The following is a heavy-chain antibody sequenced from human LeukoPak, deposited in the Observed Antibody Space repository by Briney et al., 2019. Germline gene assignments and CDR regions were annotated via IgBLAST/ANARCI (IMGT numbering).Heavy chain of an antibody. CDR1: GGSISSSSYY. V-gene: IGHV4-39*07. CDR3: ARGGYDFGYYYYMDV. CDR2: IYYSGST. J-gene: IGHJ6*03. D-gene: IGHD5-12*01. Sequence: SETLSLTCTVSGGSISSSSYYWGWIRQPPGKGLEWIGSIYYSGSTYYNPSLKSRVTISVDTSKNQFSLKLSSVTAADTAVYYCARGGYDFGYYYYMDVWGKGTTVTISS.